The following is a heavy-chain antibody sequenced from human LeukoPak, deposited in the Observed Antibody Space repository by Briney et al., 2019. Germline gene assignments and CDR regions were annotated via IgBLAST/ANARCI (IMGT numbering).Heavy chain of an antibody. CDR3: AKGDSSGYQYFDL. D-gene: IGHD3-22*01. CDR1: GGSISSGSYY. J-gene: IGHJ2*01. Sequence: SETLSLTCTVSGGSISSGSYYWSWIRQPAGKGLEWIGRIYTSGSTNYNPSLKSRVTMSVDTSKNQFSLKLSSVTAADTAVYYCAKGDSSGYQYFDLWGRGTLVTVSS. CDR2: IYTSGST. V-gene: IGHV4-61*02.